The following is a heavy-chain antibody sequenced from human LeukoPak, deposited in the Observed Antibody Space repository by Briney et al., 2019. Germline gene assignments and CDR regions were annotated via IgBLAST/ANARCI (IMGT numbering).Heavy chain of an antibody. J-gene: IGHJ5*02. D-gene: IGHD3-22*01. V-gene: IGHV3-48*01. CDR2: ISSSSGTI. CDR1: GFIFSNYN. Sequence: GGSLRLSCAASGFIFSNYNMNWVRQTPGKGLEWLSYISSSSGTIYYADSVKGRFTISGDNAKNSLYLQMNSLKIGDTAVYYCARDFRHYDSLGTYTPFGSWGQGTLVIVSS. CDR3: ARDFRHYDSLGTYTPFGS.